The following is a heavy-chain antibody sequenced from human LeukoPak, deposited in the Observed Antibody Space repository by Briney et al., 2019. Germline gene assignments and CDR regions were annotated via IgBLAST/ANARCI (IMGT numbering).Heavy chain of an antibody. J-gene: IGHJ6*02. CDR1: GYTFTNYG. D-gene: IGHD1-7*01. CDR2: ISAYNGNT. CDR3: ARVLLDLYYYYYGMDV. Sequence: ASVKVSCKASGYTFTNYGISWVRQAPGQGLEWMGWISAYNGNTVYAQNLQGRVTMTTDTSTSTAYMELRSLRSDDTAVYYCARVLLDLYYYYYGMDVWGQGTTVTVSS. V-gene: IGHV1-18*01.